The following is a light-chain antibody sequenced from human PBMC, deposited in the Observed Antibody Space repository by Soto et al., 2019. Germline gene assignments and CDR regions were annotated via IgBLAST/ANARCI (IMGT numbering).Light chain of an antibody. CDR2: GAS. CDR3: QHYNNWPNT. CDR1: QSVNSN. Sequence: EIVMTQSPATLSVSPGERATLSCRASQSVNSNLAWYQQKPGQAPRLLIYGASTRATGIPARFGVSRSGTEFTLTISSLQSEDFAVYYCQHYNNWPNTFGQGTKLEIK. V-gene: IGKV3-15*01. J-gene: IGKJ2*01.